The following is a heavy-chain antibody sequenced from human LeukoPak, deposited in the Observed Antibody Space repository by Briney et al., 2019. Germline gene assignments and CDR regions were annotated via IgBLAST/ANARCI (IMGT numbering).Heavy chain of an antibody. CDR3: ARGGMRRPYDC. CDR1: GFTVSSNY. V-gene: IGHV3-53*01. J-gene: IGHJ4*02. CDR2: IYDIGNT. Sequence: GWSLRLSCAVSGFTVSSNYMSWVRQAPGKGLEWVSVIYDIGNTYYADSVKGRFTISRDTSKNTVYLQMNSLRAEDTAVYYCARGGMRRPYDCWGQGALVTVSS. D-gene: IGHD1-14*01.